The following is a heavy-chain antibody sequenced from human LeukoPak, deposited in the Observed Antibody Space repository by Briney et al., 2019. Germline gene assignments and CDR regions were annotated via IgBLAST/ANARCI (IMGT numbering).Heavy chain of an antibody. Sequence: PGGSLRLSCAASGGTTDDYGMSWVRQAPGKGLEWVSGINWDGTNTYYAESVKGRFTISRDSAEKSLYLQMNSLRDDDTAFYYCVKDLRSNWYSFDYRGKGTLVTVSS. CDR1: GGTTDDYG. D-gene: IGHD6-13*01. J-gene: IGHJ4*02. CDR3: VKDLRSNWYSFDY. CDR2: INWDGTNT. V-gene: IGHV3-20*04.